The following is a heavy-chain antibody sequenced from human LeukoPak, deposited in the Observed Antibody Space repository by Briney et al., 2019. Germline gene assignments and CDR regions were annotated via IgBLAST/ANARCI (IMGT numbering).Heavy chain of an antibody. CDR2: ISSSSSFI. Sequence: GGSLRLSCAASGFTFSDYSMNWVRQSPGKGLELVPSISSSSSFIYYVDSLKGRSTISRDNAKNSLYLQMNGLRAEDTAVYYCVRERYHGSGAPRYDYWGQGTLVTVSS. CDR3: VRERYHGSGAPRYDY. J-gene: IGHJ4*02. D-gene: IGHD3-10*01. CDR1: GFTFSDYS. V-gene: IGHV3-21*01.